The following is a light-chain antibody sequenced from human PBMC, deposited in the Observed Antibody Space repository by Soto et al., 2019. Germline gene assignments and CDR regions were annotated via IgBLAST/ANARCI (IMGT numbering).Light chain of an antibody. Sequence: DIQMTQSPSTLSASVGDRVTITCRASQGISSYLAWYQQKPGKAPNLLIHTASTLQSGVPSRFSGSGSGTQFTLTISSLQSEDFAVYYCQQYNNWPPITFGQGTRLEI. CDR3: QQYNNWPPIT. J-gene: IGKJ5*01. V-gene: IGKV1-9*01. CDR2: TAS. CDR1: QGISSY.